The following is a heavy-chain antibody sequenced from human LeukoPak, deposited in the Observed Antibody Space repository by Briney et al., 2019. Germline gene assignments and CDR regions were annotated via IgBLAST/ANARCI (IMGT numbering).Heavy chain of an antibody. Sequence: SETLSLTCTVSGGSINSYYWSWIRQPPGKGLEWIGYIYYSGSTNYNPSLKSRVTISVDTSKNQFSLKLSSVTAADTAVYYCARDGRRGFGTRAFDIWGQGTMVTVSS. J-gene: IGHJ3*02. V-gene: IGHV4-59*01. CDR1: GGSINSYY. CDR2: IYYSGST. D-gene: IGHD3-10*01. CDR3: ARDGRRGFGTRAFDI.